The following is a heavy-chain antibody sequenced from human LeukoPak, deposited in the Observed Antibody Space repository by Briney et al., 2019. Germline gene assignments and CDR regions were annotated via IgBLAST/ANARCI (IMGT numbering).Heavy chain of an antibody. Sequence: GGSLRLSCAASGFTFSSYWMSWVRQAPGKGLEWVANIKQDGSEKYYVDSVKGRFTISRDNAENSLYLQMNSLRAEDTAVYYCAIMGRGYSYGKDYWGQGTLVTVSS. CDR2: IKQDGSEK. CDR3: AIMGRGYSYGKDY. CDR1: GFTFSSYW. D-gene: IGHD5-18*01. V-gene: IGHV3-7*02. J-gene: IGHJ4*02.